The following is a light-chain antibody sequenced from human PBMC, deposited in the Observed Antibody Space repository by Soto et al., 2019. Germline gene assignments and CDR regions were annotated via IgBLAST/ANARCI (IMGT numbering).Light chain of an antibody. V-gene: IGLV2-8*01. Sequence: QSALTQPPSASGSPGQSVTISCTGSSSDVGGYDYVSWYQQHPGKAPKLMIHEVNKRPSGVPNRFSGSKSGNTASLTVSGLQADDEADYYCQSYDSSLSDSTVFGGGTKVTVL. CDR1: SSDVGGYDY. CDR2: EVN. J-gene: IGLJ2*01. CDR3: QSYDSSLSDSTV.